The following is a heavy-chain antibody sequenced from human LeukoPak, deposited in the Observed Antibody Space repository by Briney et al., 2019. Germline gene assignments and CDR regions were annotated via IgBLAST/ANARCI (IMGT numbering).Heavy chain of an antibody. V-gene: IGHV3-9*01. CDR2: ISWNSGSI. CDR3: AKDRREAAAGSDYGMDV. J-gene: IGHJ6*02. Sequence: PGGSLRLSCAASGFTFDDYAMHWVRQAPGKGLEWVSGISWNSGSIGYADSVKGRFTISRDNAKNSLYLQMNSLRAEDTALYYCAKDRREAAAGSDYGMDVWGQGTTVTVSS. D-gene: IGHD6-13*01. CDR1: GFTFDDYA.